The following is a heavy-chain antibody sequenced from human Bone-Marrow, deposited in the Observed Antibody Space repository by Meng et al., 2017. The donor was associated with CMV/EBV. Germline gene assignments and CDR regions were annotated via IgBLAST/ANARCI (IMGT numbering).Heavy chain of an antibody. D-gene: IGHD2-2*01. CDR1: GGSFSGYY. CDR2: INHSGST. CDR3: ARGTKQLTYYHNYYGMDV. J-gene: IGHJ6*02. Sequence: SEILSFTCAVYGGSFSGYYWSWIRQPPGKGLEWIGEINHSGSTNYNPSLKSRVTISVDTSKNQFSLKLSSVTAADTAVYYCARGTKQLTYYHNYYGMDVWGQGTTATVSS. V-gene: IGHV4-34*01.